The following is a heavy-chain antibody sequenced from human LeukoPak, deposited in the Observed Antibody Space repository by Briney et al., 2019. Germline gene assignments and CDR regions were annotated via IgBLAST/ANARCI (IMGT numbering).Heavy chain of an antibody. Sequence: GGSLRLSCTVSGFTVSSNSMSWVRQAPGKGLEWVSFIYSGGNTHYSDSVKGRFTISRDNSKNTLYLQMNSLRAEDTAVYYCARAAGSVEGYYYYYYMDVWGKGTTVTISS. V-gene: IGHV3-53*01. CDR1: GFTVSSNS. CDR3: ARAAGSVEGYYYYYYMDV. D-gene: IGHD3-10*01. CDR2: IYSGGNT. J-gene: IGHJ6*03.